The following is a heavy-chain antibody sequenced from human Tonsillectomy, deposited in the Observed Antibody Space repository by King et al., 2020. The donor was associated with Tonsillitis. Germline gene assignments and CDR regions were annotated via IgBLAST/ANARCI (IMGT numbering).Heavy chain of an antibody. V-gene: IGHV4-30-4*07. CDR2: IYYSGSI. D-gene: IGHD2-15*01. CDR1: GGSISSGVYS. Sequence: QVQLQESGPGLVKPSQTLSLTCAVSGGSISSGVYSWSWIRQPPGKGLEWIGYIYYSGSIYYNPSLKSRVTISVDTSKTQFTLKLRSVTAADAAVDYCARKVVVAARVRYDMDVWGQGTTVTVSS. CDR3: ARKVVVAARVRYDMDV. J-gene: IGHJ6*02.